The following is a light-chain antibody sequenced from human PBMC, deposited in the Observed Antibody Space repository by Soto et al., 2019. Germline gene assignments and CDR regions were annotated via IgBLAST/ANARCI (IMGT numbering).Light chain of an antibody. Sequence: QSALSQPASVSGSPGQSLTISCTGSSSDVGGYNYISWYQQHPGKAPKLMIFDVINRPSGVSDRFSGSKSGNTASLTISGLQAQAEAASYCASYSSTRTLTAFGGGTKVTVL. CDR1: SSDVGGYNY. CDR3: ASYSSTRTLTA. CDR2: DVI. V-gene: IGLV2-14*01. J-gene: IGLJ2*01.